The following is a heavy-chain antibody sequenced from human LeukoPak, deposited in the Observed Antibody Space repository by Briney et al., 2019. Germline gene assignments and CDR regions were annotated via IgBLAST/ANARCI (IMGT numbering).Heavy chain of an antibody. CDR1: GYTFTSYG. J-gene: IGHJ4*02. Sequence: ASVKVSCKTSGYTFTSYGVSWVRQAPGLGPEWMGWISTYNGNTNYAQNFQGRATMTTDTSTSTAYMEVRSLRSDDTAVYYCARDLTIAAAGTYGYWGQGTLVAVSS. D-gene: IGHD6-13*01. CDR2: ISTYNGNT. CDR3: ARDLTIAAAGTYGY. V-gene: IGHV1-18*01.